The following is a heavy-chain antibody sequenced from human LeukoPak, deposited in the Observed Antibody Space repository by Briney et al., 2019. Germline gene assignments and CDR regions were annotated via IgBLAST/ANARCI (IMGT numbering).Heavy chain of an antibody. CDR2: IIPIFGTA. D-gene: IGHD3-10*01. V-gene: IGHV1-69*05. CDR1: GGTFSSYA. J-gene: IGHJ4*02. CDR3: ARERGEAGDYYFDY. Sequence: GSSVKVSCKASGGTFSSYAISWVRQAPGQGLEWMGGIIPIFGTATYAQKFQGRVTITTDESTSTAYMELGSLRAEDTAVYYCARERGEAGDYYFDYWGQGTLVTVSS.